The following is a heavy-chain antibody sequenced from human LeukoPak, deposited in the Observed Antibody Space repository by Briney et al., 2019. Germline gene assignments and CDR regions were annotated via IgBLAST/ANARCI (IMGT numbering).Heavy chain of an antibody. J-gene: IGHJ3*02. V-gene: IGHV3-21*01. D-gene: IGHD3-9*01. CDR3: ATLPGRGDILTGYYNEGAFDI. Sequence: GGSLRLSCAASGFTFSSYSMNWVRQAPGKGLEWVSSISSSSSYIYYADSVKGRFTISRDNAKNSLYLQMNSLRAEDTAVYYCATLPGRGDILTGYYNEGAFDIWGQGTMVTVPS. CDR2: ISSSSSYI. CDR1: GFTFSSYS.